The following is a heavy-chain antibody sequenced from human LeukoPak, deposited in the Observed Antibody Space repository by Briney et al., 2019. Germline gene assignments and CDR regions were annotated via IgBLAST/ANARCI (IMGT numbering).Heavy chain of an antibody. Sequence: SETLSLTCAVYGGSFSGYYWSWIRQPAGKGLEWIGRIYSSGSTTYNPSLKSRVTMSIDTSKNQFSLKLSFVTAADTAVYYCARDSGTTGEVKFDPWGQGTLVTVSS. CDR3: ARDSGTTGEVKFDP. CDR1: GGSFSGYY. J-gene: IGHJ5*02. CDR2: IYSSGST. D-gene: IGHD3-10*01. V-gene: IGHV4-4*07.